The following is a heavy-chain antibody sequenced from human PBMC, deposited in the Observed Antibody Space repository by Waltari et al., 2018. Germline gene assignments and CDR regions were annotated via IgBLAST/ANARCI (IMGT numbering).Heavy chain of an antibody. Sequence: EVQLVQSGAEVKKPGESLKISCKGSGFFFPAQWIGWVRQMPGRGLEWMAIINPGDSDTRYSPPFQGQVTISADRSITTVYLQWSSLKTSDTAMYYCMRHAENDRLATATWGQGTLVTVSS. CDR1: GFFFPAQW. CDR2: INPGDSDT. D-gene: IGHD3-22*01. J-gene: IGHJ5*02. V-gene: IGHV5-51*01. CDR3: MRHAENDRLATAT.